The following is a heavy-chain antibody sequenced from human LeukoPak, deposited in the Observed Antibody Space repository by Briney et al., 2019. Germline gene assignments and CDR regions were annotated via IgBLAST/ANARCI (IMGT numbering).Heavy chain of an antibody. V-gene: IGHV1-18*01. J-gene: IGHJ4*02. CDR3: ARAGFCSSTSCYMDY. CDR2: ISAYNGNT. D-gene: IGHD2-2*02. CDR1: GYTFTSYD. Sequence: ASVKVSCKASGYTFTSYDITWVRQAPGQGLEWMGWISAYNGNTNYAQKLQGRVTMTTDTSTSTAYMELRSLRSDDTAVYYCARAGFCSSTSCYMDYWGQGTLVTVSS.